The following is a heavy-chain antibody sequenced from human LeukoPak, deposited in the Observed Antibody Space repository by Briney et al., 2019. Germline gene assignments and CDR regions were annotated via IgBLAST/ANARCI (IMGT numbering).Heavy chain of an antibody. Sequence: GGSLRLSCVASGFTFSSHGMNWVRQAPGKGLEWVSGIIPSGHTTYYADSVRGRFTISRDNSRNTVYLQMNSLRAEDTAVYYCAKDDRWLQFCCWGQGTLVTVST. CDR2: IIPSGHTT. D-gene: IGHD5-24*01. CDR3: AKDDRWLQFCC. CDR1: GFTFSSHG. J-gene: IGHJ4*02. V-gene: IGHV3-23*01.